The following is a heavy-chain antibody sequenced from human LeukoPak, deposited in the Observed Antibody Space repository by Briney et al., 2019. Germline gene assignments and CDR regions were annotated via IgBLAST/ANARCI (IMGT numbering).Heavy chain of an antibody. D-gene: IGHD6-13*01. V-gene: IGHV1-69*04. Sequence: SVKVSCKASRVTFNSCSISWVRQAPGHGLEWMGRIIPLLGIVNYAQRFQGKVTITADKSTNTAYMELSSLRSEDTAMYYCASDRTIAAAVDPFDIWGQGTMVTVSS. CDR3: ASDRTIAAAVDPFDI. CDR1: RVTFNSCS. CDR2: IIPLLGIV. J-gene: IGHJ3*02.